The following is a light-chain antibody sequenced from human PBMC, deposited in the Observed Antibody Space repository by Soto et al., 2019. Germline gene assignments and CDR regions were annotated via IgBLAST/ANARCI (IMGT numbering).Light chain of an antibody. J-gene: IGKJ4*01. CDR3: QQYGSSVLT. Sequence: EIVLTQSPGTLYLSPGERATLSCRASQSVSSSYLAWYQQKPGQAPRLLIYGASSRATGIPDRFSGSGSGTDFTLTISRLEPEDCAVYYCQQYGSSVLTVGGGTKVEFK. CDR1: QSVSSSY. CDR2: GAS. V-gene: IGKV3-20*01.